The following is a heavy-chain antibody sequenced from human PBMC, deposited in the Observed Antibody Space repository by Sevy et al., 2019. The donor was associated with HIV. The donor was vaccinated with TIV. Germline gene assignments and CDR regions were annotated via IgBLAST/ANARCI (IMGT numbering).Heavy chain of an antibody. V-gene: IGHV3-33*03. Sequence: GGSLRLSCVASGFSFDRYGMHWIRQAPGKGLEWVAVILYEGINKDYGDSVRGRFTISRDNSKNTLYLEMNNLRVDDTAVYYCATGRDYGSGSYDSWGQGTLVTVSS. CDR2: ILYEGINK. D-gene: IGHD3-10*01. CDR3: ATGRDYGSGSYDS. J-gene: IGHJ4*02. CDR1: GFSFDRYG.